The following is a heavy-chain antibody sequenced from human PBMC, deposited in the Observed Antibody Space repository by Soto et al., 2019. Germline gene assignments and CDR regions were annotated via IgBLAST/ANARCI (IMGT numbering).Heavy chain of an antibody. D-gene: IGHD3-22*01. Sequence: LRLSCAASGFTFSDYYMSWIRQAPGKGLEWVSYISSSGSIIYYADSVKGRFTISRDNAKNSLYLQMNSLRAEDTAVYYCARQKAWTGEWLSLYAPGMDVWGQGTTVTVSS. J-gene: IGHJ6*02. V-gene: IGHV3-11*01. CDR3: ARQKAWTGEWLSLYAPGMDV. CDR1: GFTFSDYY. CDR2: ISSSGSII.